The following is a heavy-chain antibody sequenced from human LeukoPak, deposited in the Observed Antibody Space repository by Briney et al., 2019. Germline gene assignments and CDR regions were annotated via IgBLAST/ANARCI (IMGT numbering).Heavy chain of an antibody. CDR3: ASVAGD. Sequence: NTSETLSLTCTVSGGSISSYYWSWIRQPPGKGLEWIGEINHSGSTNYNPSLKSRVTISVDTSKNQFSLKLSSVTAADTAVYYCASVAGDWGQGTLVTVSS. V-gene: IGHV4-34*01. CDR2: INHSGST. D-gene: IGHD7-27*01. J-gene: IGHJ4*02. CDR1: GGSISSYY.